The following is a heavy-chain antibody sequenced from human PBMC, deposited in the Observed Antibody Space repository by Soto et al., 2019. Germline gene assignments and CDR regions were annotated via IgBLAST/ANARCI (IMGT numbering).Heavy chain of an antibody. V-gene: IGHV3-48*03. CDR1: GFTFSSYE. Sequence: EVQLVESGGGLVQPGGSLRLSCAASGFTFSSYEMNWVRQAPGKGLEWISYISSSGDTIYYADSVKGRFTISRDNAKNSLYLQMNSLRAEDTAVYYCARSGAVAGNDYWGQGTLVTVSS. D-gene: IGHD6-19*01. J-gene: IGHJ4*02. CDR2: ISSSGDTI. CDR3: ARSGAVAGNDY.